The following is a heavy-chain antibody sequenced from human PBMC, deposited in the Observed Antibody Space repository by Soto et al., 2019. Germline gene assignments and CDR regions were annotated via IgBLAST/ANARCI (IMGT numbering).Heavy chain of an antibody. CDR2: ISRSDTT. CDR3: AKLPFSYYFDY. CDR1: GFTFRSNA. D-gene: IGHD3-3*01. Sequence: VQLLESGGGLVQPGGSLRVSCAASGFTFRSNAMTWVRQAPGKGLEWVSAISRSDTTYYTDSVKGRFTISRDNSKNTVYLQMNSLRAEDTAVYYCAKLPFSYYFDYWGQGALVTVSS. J-gene: IGHJ4*02. V-gene: IGHV3-23*01.